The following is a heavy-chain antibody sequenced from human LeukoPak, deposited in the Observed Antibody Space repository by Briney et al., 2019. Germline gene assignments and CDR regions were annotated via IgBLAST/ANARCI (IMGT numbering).Heavy chain of an antibody. CDR1: GFTFSSYW. CDR2: IKQDGSEK. CDR3: ARCYYYDSSGQKFDY. J-gene: IGHJ4*02. D-gene: IGHD3-22*01. Sequence: PGGSLRLSCAASGFTFSSYWMSWVRQAPGKGLEWVANIKQDGSEKYYVDSVKGRFTISRDNAKNSLYLQMNSLRAEDTAVYYCARCYYYDSSGQKFDYWSQGTLVTVSS. V-gene: IGHV3-7*01.